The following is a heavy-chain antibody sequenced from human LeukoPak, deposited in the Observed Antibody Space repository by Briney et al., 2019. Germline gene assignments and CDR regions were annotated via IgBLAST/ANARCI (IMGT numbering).Heavy chain of an antibody. CDR3: AKLSTDGDNGAANDY. V-gene: IGHV3-30*18. CDR2: ISYDGSNK. Sequence: GGSLRLSCAASGFPLSSYAMSWVRQAPGKGLEWVAVISYDGSNKYYADSVKGRFTISRDNSKNTLYLQMNSLRAEDTAVYYCAKLSTDGDNGAANDYWGQGTLVTVSS. D-gene: IGHD4-17*01. J-gene: IGHJ4*02. CDR1: GFPLSSYA.